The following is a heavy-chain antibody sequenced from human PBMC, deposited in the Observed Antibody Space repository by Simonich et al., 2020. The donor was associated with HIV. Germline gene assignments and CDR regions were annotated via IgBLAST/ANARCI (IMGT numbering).Heavy chain of an antibody. V-gene: IGHV3-30*07. CDR2: ISYDGSNK. CDR1: GFTFSSYA. Sequence: LVESGGGVVQPGRSLRLSCAASGFTFSSYAMHWVRQAPGKGLEWVAVISYDGSNKYYADSVKGRFTSSRDNAKDSLYLQMNSLRAEDTAVYYCARGRNYYDSIGSRENHHYYYMDVWGKGTTVTVSS. CDR3: ARGRNYYDSIGSRENHHYYYMDV. D-gene: IGHD3-22*01. J-gene: IGHJ6*03.